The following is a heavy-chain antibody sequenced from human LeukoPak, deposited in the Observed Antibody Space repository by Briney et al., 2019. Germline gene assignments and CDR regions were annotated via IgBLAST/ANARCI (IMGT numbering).Heavy chain of an antibody. CDR1: GGSISSYY. Sequence: SETLSLTCTVSGGSISSYYWSWIRQPPGKGLEWIGSIHYSGSTTYNPSLKSRVTISVDTSKNQFSLKLSSVTAADTAVYYCARGANWGSPDYWGQGTLVTASS. CDR3: ARGANWGSPDY. CDR2: IHYSGST. J-gene: IGHJ4*02. D-gene: IGHD7-27*01. V-gene: IGHV4-59*01.